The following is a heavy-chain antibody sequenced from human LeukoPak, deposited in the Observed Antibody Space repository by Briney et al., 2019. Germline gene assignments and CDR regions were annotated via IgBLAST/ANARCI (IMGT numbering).Heavy chain of an antibody. CDR1: GGTFSSYA. V-gene: IGHV1-2*02. D-gene: IGHD1-26*01. CDR3: ARTLRYSGRDAKDGSVGY. J-gene: IGHJ4*02. Sequence: ASVKVSCKASGGTFSSYAISWVRQAPGQGLEWMGWINPNSGGTNYAQKFQGRVTMTRDTSISTAYMELSRLRSDDTAVYYCARTLRYSGRDAKDGSVGYWGQGTLVTVYS. CDR2: INPNSGGT.